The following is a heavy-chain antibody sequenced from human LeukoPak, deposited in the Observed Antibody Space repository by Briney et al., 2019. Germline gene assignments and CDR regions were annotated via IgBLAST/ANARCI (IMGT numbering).Heavy chain of an antibody. D-gene: IGHD2-2*01. CDR3: AKRPDCSTTNCFRFEY. J-gene: IGHJ4*02. V-gene: IGHV3-23*01. CDR2: FSGDGGST. CDR1: GFTFSTYA. Sequence: GGSLRLSCAASGFTFSTYAMSWVRQAPGQGLEWVSSFSGDGGSTYYAESVKGRFTISRDNSKNTLYLQMNSLRAEDTAVYYCAKRPDCSTTNCFRFEYWGQGTLVTVSS.